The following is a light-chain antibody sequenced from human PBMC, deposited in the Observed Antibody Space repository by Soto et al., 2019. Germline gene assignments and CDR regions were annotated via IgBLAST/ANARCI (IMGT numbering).Light chain of an antibody. CDR1: QGISYY. CDR2: AAS. V-gene: IGKV1-27*01. J-gene: IGKJ1*01. Sequence: DIQMTQSPSSLSASVGDRVTITCRASQGISYYLAWYQQKPGKVPKLLIYAASTLQSGVPSRFSGSGSGTDFTLTISSLQPEDVATYYCQKYNSAPWGFGQGTKVDIK. CDR3: QKYNSAPWG.